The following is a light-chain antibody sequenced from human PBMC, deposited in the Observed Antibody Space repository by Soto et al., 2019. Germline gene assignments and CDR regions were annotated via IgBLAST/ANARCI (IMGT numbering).Light chain of an antibody. Sequence: EVVLTQSPGTLSLSPGERATLSCRASQSVSSSFLAWYQHKPGQAPRLLIYGASSRATGIPDRFSGSGSGTDFTLAISRLEPEDFAVYFCQQYGTSPYTFGQGTKLE. CDR2: GAS. J-gene: IGKJ2*01. CDR1: QSVSSSF. CDR3: QQYGTSPYT. V-gene: IGKV3-20*01.